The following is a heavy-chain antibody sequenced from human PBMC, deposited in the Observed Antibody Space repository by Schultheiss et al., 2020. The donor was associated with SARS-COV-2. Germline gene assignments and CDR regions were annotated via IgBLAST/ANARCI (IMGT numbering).Heavy chain of an antibody. J-gene: IGHJ5*01. CDR2: IYYSGST. CDR3: ARLLLSTLDS. Sequence: SETLSLTCTVSGGSISSSSYYWSWIRQPPGKGLEWIGYIYYSGSTNYNPSLKSRVTISVDTSKNQFSLKLSSVTAADTAVYYCARLLLSTLDSWGQGTLVTVSS. CDR1: GGSISSSSYY. V-gene: IGHV4-61*05. D-gene: IGHD2/OR15-2a*01.